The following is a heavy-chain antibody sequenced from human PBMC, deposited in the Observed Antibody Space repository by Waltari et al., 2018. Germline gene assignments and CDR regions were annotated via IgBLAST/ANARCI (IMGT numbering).Heavy chain of an antibody. CDR3: ASGVVAATCLDY. CDR1: GYTFTGYY. Sequence: QVQLVQSGAEVKKPGASVKVSCKASGYTFTGYYMHWVRQAPGQGLEWMGWINAGNGNPKDSQKFQGRVTITRDTSASTAYMELSSLRSEDTAVYYCASGVVAATCLDYWGQGTLVTVSS. D-gene: IGHD2-15*01. J-gene: IGHJ4*02. V-gene: IGHV1-3*01. CDR2: INAGNGNP.